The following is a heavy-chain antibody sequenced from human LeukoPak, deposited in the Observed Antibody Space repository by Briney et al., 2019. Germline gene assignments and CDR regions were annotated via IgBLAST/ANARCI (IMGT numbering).Heavy chain of an antibody. V-gene: IGHV1-18*01. CDR1: GYTFTKYG. CDR3: ARALLWLGEPSHIDY. D-gene: IGHD3-10*01. Sequence: ASVTVSFKASGYTFTKYGISWVRQAPGQGLEWMGWISAYNGKTNYAQRLQGRVTVTTDTSTSTAYMELRSLTSDDTAIYYCARALLWLGEPSHIDYWGQGTLVTASS. J-gene: IGHJ4*02. CDR2: ISAYNGKT.